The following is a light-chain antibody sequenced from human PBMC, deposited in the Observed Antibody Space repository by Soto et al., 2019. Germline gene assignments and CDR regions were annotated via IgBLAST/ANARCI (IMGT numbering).Light chain of an antibody. V-gene: IGLV2-14*01. J-gene: IGLJ1*01. Sequence: QSVLTQPASVSGSPGQSITISCTGTSSDVGGYNYVSWYQQHPGKAPKLMIYEVSNRPSGVSNRFSDSKSGNTASLTISGLQAEDEADYYCSSYTSSSTEVFGTGTKV. CDR1: SSDVGGYNY. CDR3: SSYTSSSTEV. CDR2: EVS.